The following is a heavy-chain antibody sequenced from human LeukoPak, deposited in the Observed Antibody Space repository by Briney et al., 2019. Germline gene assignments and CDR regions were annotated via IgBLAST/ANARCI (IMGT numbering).Heavy chain of an antibody. CDR2: MRYDGSTI. Sequence: GGSLRLYCAASGFTFSIYGMHWVRQAPGKGLEWVTFMRYDGSTIYYADSVRGRFTISRDNFKDTLYLRMNSLRTEDTAVYYCAKDRSPEYSYGPFDYWGQGTLVTVSS. J-gene: IGHJ4*02. CDR3: AKDRSPEYSYGPFDY. CDR1: GFTFSIYG. V-gene: IGHV3-30*02. D-gene: IGHD5-18*01.